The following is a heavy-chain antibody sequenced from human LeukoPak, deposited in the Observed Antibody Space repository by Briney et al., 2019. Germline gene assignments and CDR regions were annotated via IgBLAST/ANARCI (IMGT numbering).Heavy chain of an antibody. Sequence: ASVKVSCKASGYTFSDYYLHWVRQAPGQGLEWIGWISPDSGGTDYAQKFQGRVTMTTDSSVTTAYMDLSRRTFDDTAVYYCAREVAVDGLYYFDHWVQGTPVTVSS. V-gene: IGHV1-2*02. CDR1: GYTFSDYY. D-gene: IGHD6-19*01. J-gene: IGHJ4*02. CDR2: ISPDSGGT. CDR3: AREVAVDGLYYFDH.